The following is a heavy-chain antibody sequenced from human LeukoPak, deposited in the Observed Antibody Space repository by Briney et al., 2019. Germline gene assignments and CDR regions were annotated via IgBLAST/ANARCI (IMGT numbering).Heavy chain of an antibody. Sequence: SQTLSLTCAISGDSASSNSAAWNWIRQSPSRGLEWLGRTYYRSKWYNDYAVSVKSRITINPDTSKNQFSLQLNSVTPEDTAVYYCARDIYDFWTNGGWFDPWGQGTLVTVSS. D-gene: IGHD3-3*01. CDR1: GDSASSNSAA. CDR2: TYYRSKWYN. J-gene: IGHJ5*02. V-gene: IGHV6-1*01. CDR3: ARDIYDFWTNGGWFDP.